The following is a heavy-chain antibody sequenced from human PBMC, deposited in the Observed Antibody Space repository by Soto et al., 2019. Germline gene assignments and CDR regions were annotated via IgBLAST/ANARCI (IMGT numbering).Heavy chain of an antibody. CDR3: ARLVRNWFDP. V-gene: IGHV4-59*01. Sequence: PSETLSLTCTVSGGSISSYYWSWIRQPPGKGLEWIGYIYYSGSTNYNPSLKSRVTISVDTSKNQFSLKLSSVTAADTAVYYCARLVRNWFDPWGQGTLVTVSS. J-gene: IGHJ5*02. CDR1: GGSISSYY. D-gene: IGHD6-6*01. CDR2: IYYSGST.